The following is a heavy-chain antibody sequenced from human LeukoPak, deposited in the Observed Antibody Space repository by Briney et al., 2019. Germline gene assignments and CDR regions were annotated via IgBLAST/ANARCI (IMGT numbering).Heavy chain of an antibody. CDR3: ATHRTTVITGLVY. D-gene: IGHD4-17*01. J-gene: IGHJ4*02. V-gene: IGHV1-24*01. CDR2: LDPADGET. CDR1: GYTLTDLS. Sequence: GASVEVSCKVSGYTLTDLSTHWVRQAPGKGLEWMGGLDPADGETIYAQKFQGRVTMTEDTSTDTAYMELNSLRAEDTAVYYCATHRTTVITGLVYWGQGTLVSVSS.